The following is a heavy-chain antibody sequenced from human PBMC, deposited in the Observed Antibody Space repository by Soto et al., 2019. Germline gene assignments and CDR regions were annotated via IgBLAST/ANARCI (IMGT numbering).Heavy chain of an antibody. D-gene: IGHD5-18*01. Sequence: QVQLQESGPGLVKPSQTLSLTCNVSGGSISSGDYYWSWIRQPPGKGLEWIGYIYYSGSTYYNPSLKSRVTISVDTSKNQFSRKLSYVTAADTAVYDCASNSDGYTFYDYWGQGTLVTVSS. CDR1: GGSISSGDYY. CDR2: IYYSGST. CDR3: ASNSDGYTFYDY. J-gene: IGHJ4*02. V-gene: IGHV4-30-4*01.